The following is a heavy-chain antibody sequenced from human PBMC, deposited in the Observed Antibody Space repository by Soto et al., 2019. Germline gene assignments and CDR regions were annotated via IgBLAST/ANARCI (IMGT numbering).Heavy chain of an antibody. J-gene: IGHJ5*02. CDR3: ARLPFPIAVAPWFDP. D-gene: IGHD6-19*01. Sequence: PGESLKISCKASGYSFSFYWIGWVRQMPGKGLEWMAIMYPDDSDIRYSPSFQGQVTISADKSISTAYLQWSSLKASDTAMYYCARLPFPIAVAPWFDPWGQGTLVTVSS. V-gene: IGHV5-51*01. CDR1: GYSFSFYW. CDR2: MYPDDSDI.